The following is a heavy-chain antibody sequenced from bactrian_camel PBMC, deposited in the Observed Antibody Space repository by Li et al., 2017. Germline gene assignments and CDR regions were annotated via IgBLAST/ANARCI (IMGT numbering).Heavy chain of an antibody. J-gene: IGHJ4*01. CDR2: IHTSDNT. CDR1: RVTYSRYC. Sequence: VQLVESGGGSVQAGGSLRLSCAVSRVTYSRYCMGWFRQAPGKEREGVALIHTSDNTYYSNVVRGRFTISRDSAKNTIYLQMNNLQPEDTAMYYCAEGRGSRGEHCYSLNYWGQGTQVTVS. CDR3: AEGRGSRGEHCYSLNY. V-gene: IGHV3S55*01. D-gene: IGHD6*01.